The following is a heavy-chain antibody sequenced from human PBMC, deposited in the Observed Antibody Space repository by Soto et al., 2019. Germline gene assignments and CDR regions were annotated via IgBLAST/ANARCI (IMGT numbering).Heavy chain of an antibody. V-gene: IGHV1-18*01. CDR3: TKDAKFDAIYTGYFVNDL. CDR2: ISPTSEKT. J-gene: IGHJ3*01. CDR1: GYTFSNFG. Sequence: ASVKVSCKASGYTFSNFGISWVRQAPGEGLEWMGWISPTSEKTKIAQRFQGRVSMTTDISTSTSFLELRGLTSDDTAVYYCTKDAKFDAIYTGYFVNDLWGLG. D-gene: IGHD3-9*01.